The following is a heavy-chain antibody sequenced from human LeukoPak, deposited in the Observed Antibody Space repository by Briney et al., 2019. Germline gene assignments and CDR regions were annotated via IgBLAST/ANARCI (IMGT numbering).Heavy chain of an antibody. CDR3: AKDFWSGYYPNY. CDR1: GFTFSSYA. J-gene: IGHJ4*02. CDR2: SGSGGST. Sequence: GSLRLSCAASGFTFSSYAMSWVRQAPGKGLEWVSGSGSGGSTYYADSVKGRFTTSRDNSKNTLYLQMNSLRAEDTAVYYCAKDFWSGYYPNYWGQGTLVTVSS. D-gene: IGHD3-3*01. V-gene: IGHV3-23*01.